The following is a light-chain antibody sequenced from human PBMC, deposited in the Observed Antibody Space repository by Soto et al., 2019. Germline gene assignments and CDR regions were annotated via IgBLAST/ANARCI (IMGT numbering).Light chain of an antibody. CDR2: DNN. J-gene: IGLJ1*01. CDR1: SSNIGAGFD. CDR3: QSYDSSLRGYV. V-gene: IGLV1-40*01. Sequence: QTVLTQPPSVSGAPGQRVTISCTGSSSNIGAGFDVQWYQQLPGTAPKLLLYDNNNRPSGVPDRFSGSRSGTSASLAITGLQAEDEADHYCQSYDSSLRGYVFGSGTKLTVL.